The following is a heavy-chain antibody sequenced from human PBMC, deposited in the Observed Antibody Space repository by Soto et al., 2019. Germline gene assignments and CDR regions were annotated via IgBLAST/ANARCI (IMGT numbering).Heavy chain of an antibody. CDR2: INSDGSST. CDR1: GFTFSSYW. CDR3: ARENVVVAATDNWFDP. Sequence: EVQLVESGGGLVQPGGSLRLSCAASGFTFSSYWMHWVRQAPGKGLVCVSRINSDGSSTSYADSVKGRFTISRDNAKNTLYLQMNSLRAEDTAVYYCARENVVVAATDNWFDPWGQGTLVTVSS. V-gene: IGHV3-74*01. D-gene: IGHD2-15*01. J-gene: IGHJ5*02.